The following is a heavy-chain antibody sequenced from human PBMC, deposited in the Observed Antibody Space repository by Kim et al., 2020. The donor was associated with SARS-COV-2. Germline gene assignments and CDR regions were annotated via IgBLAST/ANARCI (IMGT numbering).Heavy chain of an antibody. Sequence: GGSLRRSCAASGFTFSSYWMAWVRQVPGKGLVWVSRINADGSNIAYADSVKGRFTISRDNAKNTLYLQLNTLRAEDTAVYYCTSHRAGAFDYWGQGTLVT. V-gene: IGHV3-74*01. CDR2: INADGSNI. D-gene: IGHD3-10*01. J-gene: IGHJ4*02. CDR1: GFTFSSYW. CDR3: TSHRAGAFDY.